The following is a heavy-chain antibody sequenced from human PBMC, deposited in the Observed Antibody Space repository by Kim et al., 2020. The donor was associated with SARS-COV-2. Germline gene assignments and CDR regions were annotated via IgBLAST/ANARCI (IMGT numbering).Heavy chain of an antibody. CDR3: ARGVAKYSGYEKYYFDY. Sequence: LKSRVTISVDTSKNQFSLKLSSVTAADTAVYYCARGVAKYSGYEKYYFDYWGQGTLVTVSS. J-gene: IGHJ4*02. D-gene: IGHD5-12*01. V-gene: IGHV4-59*09.